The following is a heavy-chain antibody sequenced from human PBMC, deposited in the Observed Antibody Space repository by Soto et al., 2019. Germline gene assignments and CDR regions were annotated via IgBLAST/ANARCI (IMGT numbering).Heavy chain of an antibody. CDR2: IYYSGST. V-gene: IGHV4-39*01. Sequence: ASETLSLTCTVSGVSISSSSYYWGWIRQPPGKGLEWIGSIYYSGSTYYNPSLKGRVTISVDTSKNQFSLKLSSVTAADTSVYYCASPVAYGDYGRFDPWGQGTLVTVSS. CDR3: ASPVAYGDYGRFDP. D-gene: IGHD4-17*01. CDR1: GVSISSSSYY. J-gene: IGHJ5*02.